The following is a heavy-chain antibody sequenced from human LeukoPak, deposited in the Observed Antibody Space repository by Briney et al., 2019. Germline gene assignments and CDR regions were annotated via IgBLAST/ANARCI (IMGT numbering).Heavy chain of an antibody. CDR1: GYTLTELS. Sequence: ASVKVSCKVSGYTLTELSMHWVRQAPGKGLEWMGGFDPEVGKTIYAQKFQGRVTMTTDTSTSTAYVELRSLRSDDTAVYYCARDDEWELPKIDYWGQGTLVTVSS. D-gene: IGHD1-26*01. CDR3: ARDDEWELPKIDY. J-gene: IGHJ4*02. V-gene: IGHV1-24*01. CDR2: FDPEVGKT.